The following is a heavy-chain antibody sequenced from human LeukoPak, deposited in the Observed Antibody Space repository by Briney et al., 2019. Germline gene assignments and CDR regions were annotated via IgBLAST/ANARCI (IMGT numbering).Heavy chain of an antibody. V-gene: IGHV3-30*02. CDR2: IRYDGSNK. CDR1: GFTFSSYG. D-gene: IGHD2-8*01. Sequence: GGSLRLSCAASGFTFSSYGMHWVRQAPGKGLEWVAFIRYDGSNKYYADSVKGRFTISRDNSKNTLYLQMNSLGAEDTAVYYCAKGPLGDIVLMVYAPPFDYWGQGTLVTVSS. J-gene: IGHJ4*02. CDR3: AKGPLGDIVLMVYAPPFDY.